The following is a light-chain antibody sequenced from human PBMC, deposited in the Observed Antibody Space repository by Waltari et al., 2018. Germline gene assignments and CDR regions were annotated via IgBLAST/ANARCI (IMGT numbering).Light chain of an antibody. V-gene: IGLV2-23*02. J-gene: IGLJ3*02. CDR2: EVN. Sequence: QSALTQPASVSGSPRQSITISCTGSSSDVGTYNLVSWYQQYPGKAPKLMIYEVNKRPSVISNRFSGSKSGNTASLRISRLQAGDEADYYCCSYAGDSIWVFGGGTKLTVL. CDR3: CSYAGDSIWV. CDR1: SSDVGTYNL.